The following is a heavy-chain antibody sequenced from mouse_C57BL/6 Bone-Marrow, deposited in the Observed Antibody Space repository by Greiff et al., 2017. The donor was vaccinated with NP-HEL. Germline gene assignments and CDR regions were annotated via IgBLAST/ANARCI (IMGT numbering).Heavy chain of an antibody. CDR2: INPNYGTT. D-gene: IGHD2-4*01. V-gene: IGHV1-39*01. J-gene: IGHJ1*03. Sequence: EVKLMESGPELVKPGASVKISCKASGYSFTDYNMNWVKQSNGKSLEWIGVINPNYGTTSYNQKFKGKATLTVDQSSSTAYMQLNSLTSEDSAVYYCASPYDYYWYFDVWGTGTTVTVSS. CDR1: GYSFTDYN. CDR3: ASPYDYYWYFDV.